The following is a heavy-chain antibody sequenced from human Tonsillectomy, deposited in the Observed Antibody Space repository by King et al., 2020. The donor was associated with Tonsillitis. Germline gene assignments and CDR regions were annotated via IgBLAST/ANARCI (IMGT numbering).Heavy chain of an antibody. V-gene: IGHV3-48*01. CDR1: GFTFSSYS. D-gene: IGHD6-13*01. J-gene: IGHJ6*03. Sequence: QLVQSGGGLVQPGGSLRLSCAASGFTFSSYSMNWVRQAPGKGLEWVSYISSSSNTIYYADPVKGRFTISRDNAKNSLYLQMNSLRAEDTAVYYCARDQSSSWSNYYYYYMDVWGKGTTVTVSS. CDR2: ISSSSNTI. CDR3: ARDQSSSWSNYYYYYMDV.